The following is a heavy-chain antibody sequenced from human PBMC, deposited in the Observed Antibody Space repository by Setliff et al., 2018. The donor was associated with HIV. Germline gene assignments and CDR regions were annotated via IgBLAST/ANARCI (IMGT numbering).Heavy chain of an antibody. D-gene: IGHD3-3*01. CDR1: GFSFSNYD. V-gene: IGHV3-30*03. J-gene: IGHJ3*02. CDR2: ISIDGSDR. CDR3: ARAFGYHDFWSGYSGDEFDI. Sequence: GGSLRLSCVGSGFSFSNYDLNWVRQAPGKGLEWVAVISIDGSDRYYSDSVKGRFTISRDSSKKTLYLQMNRLTSEDTAVYYCARAFGYHDFWSGYSGDEFDIWGQGTLVTVSS.